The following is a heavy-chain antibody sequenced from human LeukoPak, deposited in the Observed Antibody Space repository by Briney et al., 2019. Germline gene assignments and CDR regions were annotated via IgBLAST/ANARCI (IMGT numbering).Heavy chain of an antibody. Sequence: PGRSLRLSCTTSGFSLGDYAVSWVRQAPRKGLEWVSFIRTKYYGGAAEYAASVKGGFTVLRDDSKSIAYLQITSLKTEDTAVYYCTRTPGDAFHPGGYYFDYWGRGTLVTVSS. J-gene: IGHJ4*02. D-gene: IGHD5-24*01. CDR3: TRTPGDAFHPGGYYFDY. V-gene: IGHV3-49*04. CDR1: GFSLGDYA. CDR2: IRTKYYGGAA.